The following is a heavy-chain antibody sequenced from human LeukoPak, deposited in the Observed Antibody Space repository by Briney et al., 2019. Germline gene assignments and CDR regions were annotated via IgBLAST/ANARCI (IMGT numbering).Heavy chain of an antibody. V-gene: IGHV3-43*02. Sequence: PGGSLRLSCAASGFTFDAHAMNWVRQAPGKPLEWVSLISGDGGTTQYADSVKGRFTISRDNSGNSLYLQMRSLRTEDTAFYYCAKRSGSPHNFDYWGRGTLVTVSS. CDR3: AKRSGSPHNFDY. J-gene: IGHJ4*02. CDR2: ISGDGGTT. D-gene: IGHD1-14*01. CDR1: GFTFDAHA.